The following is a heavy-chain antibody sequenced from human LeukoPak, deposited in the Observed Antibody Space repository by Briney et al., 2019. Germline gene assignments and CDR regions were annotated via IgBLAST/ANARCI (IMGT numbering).Heavy chain of an antibody. Sequence: GGSLRLSCAASGFTFSSYSMNWVRQAPGKGLEWVSSISSSSSYIYYADSVKGRFTISRDNSKNRLYLQMHSLRAEDTAVYYCAKDLPPTYYYGSGSHDYWGQGTLVTVSS. CDR2: ISSSSSYI. CDR3: AKDLPPTYYYGSGSHDY. J-gene: IGHJ4*02. V-gene: IGHV3-21*04. D-gene: IGHD3-10*01. CDR1: GFTFSSYS.